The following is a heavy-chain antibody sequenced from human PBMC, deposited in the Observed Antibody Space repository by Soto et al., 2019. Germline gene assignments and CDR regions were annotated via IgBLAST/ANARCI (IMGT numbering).Heavy chain of an antibody. CDR3: ARAPANVEMATRFDY. J-gene: IGHJ4*02. Sequence: ASVKVSCKASGGTFSSYAISWVRQAPGQGLVWMGGIIPIFGTANYAQKFQGRVTITADESTSTAYMELSSLRSEDMAVYYCARAPANVEMATRFDYWGQGTLVTVSS. V-gene: IGHV1-69*13. D-gene: IGHD5-12*01. CDR1: GGTFSSYA. CDR2: IIPIFGTA.